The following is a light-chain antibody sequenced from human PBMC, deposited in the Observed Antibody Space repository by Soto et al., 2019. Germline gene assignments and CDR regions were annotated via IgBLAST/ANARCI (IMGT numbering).Light chain of an antibody. CDR3: AAWDDSLNGVV. CDR2: NNN. Sequence: QAVVTQPPSASGTPGQRVTISCSGSSSNIGSNTVNWYQQVPGTAPKLLIYNNNQRPSGVPDRFSGSKSGTSASLAISGLQSEDEADYYCAAWDDSLNGVVFGGGTKLTVL. V-gene: IGLV1-44*01. CDR1: SSNIGSNT. J-gene: IGLJ2*01.